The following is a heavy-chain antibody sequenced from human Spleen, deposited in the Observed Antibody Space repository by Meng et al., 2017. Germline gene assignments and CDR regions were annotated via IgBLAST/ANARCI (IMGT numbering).Heavy chain of an antibody. Sequence: GESLKISCAASGFTFSDHYMDWVRQAPGKGLEWVGRTRNKANSHTTEYAASVKGRFTISRDDSKSTLYLPMSGLRIDDTGVYYCTWDDKAVSDYGGQGTLVTVSS. J-gene: IGHJ4*02. CDR1: GFTFSDHY. CDR3: TWDDKAVSDY. D-gene: IGHD3-9*01. V-gene: IGHV3-72*01. CDR2: TRNKANSHTT.